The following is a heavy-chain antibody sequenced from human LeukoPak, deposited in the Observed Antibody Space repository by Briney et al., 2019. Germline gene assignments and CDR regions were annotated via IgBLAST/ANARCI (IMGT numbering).Heavy chain of an antibody. Sequence: GGSLRLSCAASGFTFSSYGMHWVRQAPGKGLEWVAVISYDGSNKYYADSVKGRFTISRDNSKNTLYLQMNSLRAEDTAVYYCAKEYYDSSGYYHDYWGQRTLVTVSS. V-gene: IGHV3-30*18. CDR1: GFTFSSYG. CDR3: AKEYYDSSGYYHDY. D-gene: IGHD3-22*01. J-gene: IGHJ4*02. CDR2: ISYDGSNK.